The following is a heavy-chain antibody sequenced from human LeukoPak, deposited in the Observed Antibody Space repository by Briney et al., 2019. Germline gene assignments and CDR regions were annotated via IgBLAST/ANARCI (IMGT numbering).Heavy chain of an antibody. CDR3: ARVYQSAEYYFDY. CDR1: GGSIDSYY. D-gene: IGHD2-2*01. CDR2: IYYTGST. V-gene: IGHV4-59*01. Sequence: SETLSLTCTVSGGSIDSYYWSWIRQPPGKGLEWIGYIYYTGSTEYHPSLKSRVAISLDTSKNQFSLKLTSVTAADTAVYYCARVYQSAEYYFDYWGQGNLVSVSS. J-gene: IGHJ4*02.